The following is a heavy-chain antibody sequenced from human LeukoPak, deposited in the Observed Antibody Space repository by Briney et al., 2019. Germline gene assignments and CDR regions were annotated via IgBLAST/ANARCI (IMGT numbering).Heavy chain of an antibody. CDR1: GFTFSSYW. Sequence: GGSLRLSCAVSGFTFSSYWMSWVRQAPGKGLEWVANIKQEGSEKTYVDSVKGRSTISRDNAQNSLYLQMNSLRAEDTAVYYCARVYSSTSGKNAFDIWGQGTMVTVSS. D-gene: IGHD6-6*01. V-gene: IGHV3-7*03. CDR2: IKQEGSEK. J-gene: IGHJ3*02. CDR3: ARVYSSTSGKNAFDI.